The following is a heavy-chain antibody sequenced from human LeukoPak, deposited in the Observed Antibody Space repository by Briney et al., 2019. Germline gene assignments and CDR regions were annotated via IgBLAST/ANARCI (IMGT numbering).Heavy chain of an antibody. Sequence: SETLSLTCAVYGGSFSGYYWSWIRQPPGKGLEWIGEINHSGSTNYNPSLKSRVTISVDTSKNQFSLKLSSVTAADTAVYYCARDRSPGYDSDERVAFDIWGQGTMVTVSS. CDR3: ARDRSPGYDSDERVAFDI. V-gene: IGHV4-34*01. CDR1: GGSFSGYY. J-gene: IGHJ3*02. CDR2: INHSGST. D-gene: IGHD3-22*01.